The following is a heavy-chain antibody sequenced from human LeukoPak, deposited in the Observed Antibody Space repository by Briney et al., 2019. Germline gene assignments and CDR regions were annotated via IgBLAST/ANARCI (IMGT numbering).Heavy chain of an antibody. Sequence: GGSLRLSCAASGFTFSSYAMSWVRQAPGKGLEWVSAISGSGGSTYYADSVKGRFTISRDNSKNTLYLQINSLRGEETAIYYCGEGGGSSSGWFDYWGQGTLVTVSS. CDR3: GEGGGSSSGWFDY. CDR1: GFTFSSYA. CDR2: ISGSGGST. D-gene: IGHD6-19*01. V-gene: IGHV3-23*01. J-gene: IGHJ4*02.